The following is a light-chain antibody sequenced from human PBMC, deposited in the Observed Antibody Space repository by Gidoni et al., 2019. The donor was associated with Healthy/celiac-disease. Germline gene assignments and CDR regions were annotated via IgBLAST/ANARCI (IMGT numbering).Light chain of an antibody. J-gene: IGKJ5*01. CDR3: QRRYSTLSIT. Sequence: DIQMTQSPSSLSASVGDRVTITCRASQSISSYLNWYQQKQGKAPKLLIYAASSLQGGIPSRFSGSRSETDFTITISSLQPEDFATYYCQRRYSTLSITFXQXTRLEIK. V-gene: IGKV1-39*01. CDR2: AAS. CDR1: QSISSY.